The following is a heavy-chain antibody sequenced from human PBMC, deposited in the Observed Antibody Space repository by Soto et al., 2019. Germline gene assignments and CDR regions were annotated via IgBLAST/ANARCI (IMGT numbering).Heavy chain of an antibody. J-gene: IGHJ6*02. CDR2: ITYSGGT. CDR1: GGSISSNSW. CDR3: ARPAYYYDSSGYLATYGMDV. V-gene: IGHV4-4*02. Sequence: SETLSLTCAVSGGSISSNSWWSWVRQPPGKGLEWIGQITYSGGTKYNPSLKSRVTISLDKSENQVSLTLSSVTAADTAVYYCARPAYYYDSSGYLATYGMDVWGQGTTVTVSS. D-gene: IGHD3-22*01.